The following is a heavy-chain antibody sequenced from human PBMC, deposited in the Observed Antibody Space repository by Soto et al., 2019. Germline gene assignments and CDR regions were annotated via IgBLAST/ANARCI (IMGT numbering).Heavy chain of an antibody. CDR2: SYDGGRT. D-gene: IGHD2-8*01. V-gene: IGHV3-53*01. J-gene: IGHJ4*02. Sequence: EVQLVESGGGLMQPGGSLRLSCAASGFSVSHFFMTWVRQAPGKGLEWVSVSYDGGRTFYADSVKGRFTISRDNSKNTVHLQMNTLRAEDTAVYYCARGIDDNGSDLESWGQGTLVNVSS. CDR3: ARGIDDNGSDLES. CDR1: GFSVSHFF.